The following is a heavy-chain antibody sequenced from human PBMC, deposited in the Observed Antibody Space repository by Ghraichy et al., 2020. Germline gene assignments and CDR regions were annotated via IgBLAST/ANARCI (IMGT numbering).Heavy chain of an antibody. J-gene: IGHJ6*02. V-gene: IGHV1-18*01. D-gene: IGHD4-17*01. CDR2: ISAYNGNT. CDR3: ARDPFRANTVTTFRYGMDV. CDR1: GYTFTSYG. Sequence: ASVKVSCKASGYTFTSYGINWVRQAPGQGLEWMGWISAYNGNTNYAQKLQGRVTMTTDTSTSTAYMELRSLRSDDTAVYYCARDPFRANTVTTFRYGMDVWGQGTTVTVSS.